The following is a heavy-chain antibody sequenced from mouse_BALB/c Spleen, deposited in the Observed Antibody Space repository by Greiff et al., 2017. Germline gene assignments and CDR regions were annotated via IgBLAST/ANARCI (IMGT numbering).Heavy chain of an antibody. J-gene: IGHJ2*01. CDR3: TRRTGYYGSSAYYFDY. Sequence: VQLQQSGAELVKPGASVKFSCKASGYTFTSYYMYWVKQRPGQGLEWIGEINPSNGGTNFNEKFKSKATLTVDKSSSTAYMKLSSLTSEDSAVYYCTRRTGYYGSSAYYFDYWGQGTTLTVSS. V-gene: IGHV1S81*02. CDR2: INPSNGGT. D-gene: IGHD1-1*01. CDR1: GYTFTSYY.